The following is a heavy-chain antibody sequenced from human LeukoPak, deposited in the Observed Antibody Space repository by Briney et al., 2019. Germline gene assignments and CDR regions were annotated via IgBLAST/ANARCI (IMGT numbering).Heavy chain of an antibody. J-gene: IGHJ4*02. V-gene: IGHV1-18*01. D-gene: IGHD2-2*01. CDR3: ASFRYCSSTSCEFDY. Sequence: PRASVKVSCKASGYTFTSYGISWVRQAPGQGLEWVGWISAYNGNTNYAQKLQGRVTMTTDTSTSTAYMELRSLRSDDTAVYYCASFRYCSSTSCEFDYWGQGTLVTVSS. CDR1: GYTFTSYG. CDR2: ISAYNGNT.